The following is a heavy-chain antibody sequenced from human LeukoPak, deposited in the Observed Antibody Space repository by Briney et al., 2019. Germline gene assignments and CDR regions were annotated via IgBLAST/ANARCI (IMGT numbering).Heavy chain of an antibody. V-gene: IGHV1-24*01. D-gene: IGHD2-2*01. CDR1: GYTLTELS. CDR3: ATSPIVVVPAAPAPYNWFDP. CDR2: SDPEDGET. Sequence: ASVKVSCKVSGYTLTELSMHWVRQAPGKGLEWMGGSDPEDGETIYAQKFQDRVTMTEDTSTDTAYMELSSLRSEDTAVYYCATSPIVVVPAAPAPYNWFDPWGQGTLVTVSS. J-gene: IGHJ5*02.